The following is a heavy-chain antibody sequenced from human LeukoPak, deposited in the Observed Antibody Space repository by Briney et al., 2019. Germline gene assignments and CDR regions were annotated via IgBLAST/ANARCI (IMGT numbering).Heavy chain of an antibody. V-gene: IGHV4-31*03. Sequence: SETLSLTCNVSGASISSGGYYWSWIRQHPGKGLEWIGYIYYSGSTYYNPSLKSRVTISVDASKNQFSLKLSSVTAADTAVYYCAREGLWFGELGHNWFDPWDQGTLVTVSS. CDR3: AREGLWFGELGHNWFDP. J-gene: IGHJ5*02. D-gene: IGHD3-10*01. CDR2: IYYSGST. CDR1: GASISSGGYY.